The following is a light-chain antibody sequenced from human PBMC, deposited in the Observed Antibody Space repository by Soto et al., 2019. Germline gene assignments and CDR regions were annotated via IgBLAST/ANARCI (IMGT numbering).Light chain of an antibody. CDR2: AAS. CDR3: QQSYSTMYT. CDR1: QSISSY. Sequence: DIQMTQSPSSLSASVGDRVTMTCRASQSISSYLNWYQQKPGKAPKLLIYAASSLQSGVPSRFSGSGSGTDFTLTISSLKPEDFATYYCQQSYSTMYTFGQGTKLEIK. J-gene: IGKJ2*01. V-gene: IGKV1-39*01.